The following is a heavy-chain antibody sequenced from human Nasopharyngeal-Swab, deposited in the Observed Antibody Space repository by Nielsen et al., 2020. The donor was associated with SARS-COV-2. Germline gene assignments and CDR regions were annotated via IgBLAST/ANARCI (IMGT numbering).Heavy chain of an antibody. J-gene: IGHJ4*02. CDR2: ISSSSSYI. CDR3: ARDMVRGVWGY. Sequence: GVLKISCAASGFTFSSYSMNWVRQAPGKGLEWVSSISSSSSYIYYADSVKGRFTISRDNAKNSLYLQMNSLRAEDTAVYYCARDMVRGVWGYWGQGTLVTVSS. CDR1: GFTFSSYS. D-gene: IGHD3-10*01. V-gene: IGHV3-21*01.